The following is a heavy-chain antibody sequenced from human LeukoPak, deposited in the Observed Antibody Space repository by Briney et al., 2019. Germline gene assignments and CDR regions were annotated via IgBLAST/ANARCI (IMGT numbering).Heavy chain of an antibody. V-gene: IGHV3-30*18. CDR2: VSYDGSNK. J-gene: IGHJ4*02. CDR3: AKDRGFGELLDY. D-gene: IGHD3-10*01. CDR1: GFTFSSYG. Sequence: GRSLRLSCAASGFTFSSYGMHWVRQAPGKGLEWVAVVSYDGSNKYYAESVKGRFTISRDNSKNTLYLQMNSLRGEDTAVYSCAKDRGFGELLDYWGQGTLVTVSS.